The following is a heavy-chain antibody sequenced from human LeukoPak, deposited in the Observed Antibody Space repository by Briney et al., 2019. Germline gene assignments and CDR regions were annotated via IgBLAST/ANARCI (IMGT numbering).Heavy chain of an antibody. D-gene: IGHD2-2*01. Sequence: LAGGSLRLSCAASGFTFSNYYMSWVRQAPGKGLEWAANIKVDGSAKHYVDSVKGRFTISRDNAKNSLYLQMNSLRAEDTAVYYCARHFCSSTSCSNWGQGTLVTVSS. CDR2: IKVDGSAK. CDR1: GFTFSNYY. V-gene: IGHV3-7*01. J-gene: IGHJ4*02. CDR3: ARHFCSSTSCSN.